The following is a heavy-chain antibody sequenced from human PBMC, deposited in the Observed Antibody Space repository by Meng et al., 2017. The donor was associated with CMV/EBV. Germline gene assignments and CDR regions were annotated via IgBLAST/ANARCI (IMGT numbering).Heavy chain of an antibody. CDR3: AGPDYRGWFDP. CDR1: GGSISSSSYY. Sequence: SETLSLTCTVSGGSISSSSYYWGWIRQPPGTGLEWTGSIYYSGSTYYNPSLKSRVTISGDTSKNQFSLRLSSVTAADTAVYYCAGPDYRGWFDPWGQGTLVTVSS. D-gene: IGHD4-11*01. V-gene: IGHV4-39*07. CDR2: IYYSGST. J-gene: IGHJ5*02.